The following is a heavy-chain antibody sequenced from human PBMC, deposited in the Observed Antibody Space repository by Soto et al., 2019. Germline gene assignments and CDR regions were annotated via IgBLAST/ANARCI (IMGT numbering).Heavy chain of an antibody. Sequence: QVQLQESGPGLVKPSETLSLTCTVSGGSISSYYWSWIRQPPGKGLEWIGYIYYRGSTNYNPSLTSRVTISVDTSTNQSSLKLSSVTAADTAVYYCARRYGSCFDYWGQGTLVTVSS. D-gene: IGHD5-18*01. CDR1: GGSISSYY. CDR3: ARRYGSCFDY. CDR2: IYYRGST. V-gene: IGHV4-59*08. J-gene: IGHJ4*02.